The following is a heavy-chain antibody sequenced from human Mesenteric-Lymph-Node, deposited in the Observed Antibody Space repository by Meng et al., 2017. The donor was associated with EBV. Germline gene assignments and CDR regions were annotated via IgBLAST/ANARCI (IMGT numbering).Heavy chain of an antibody. D-gene: IGHD1-26*01. CDR2: IYWDDDD. Sequence: QITLKESGPTLVKAKXTLTLTCTFSGFSLSTHGANVGWIRQPPGKALEWLALIYWDDDDRYSPSLRSRLTITKDTSKNQVVLTMTNMDPEDTATYYCAPSVAYSDPFDYWGQGTLVTISS. J-gene: IGHJ4*02. CDR3: APSVAYSDPFDY. CDR1: GFSLSTHGAN. V-gene: IGHV2-5*02.